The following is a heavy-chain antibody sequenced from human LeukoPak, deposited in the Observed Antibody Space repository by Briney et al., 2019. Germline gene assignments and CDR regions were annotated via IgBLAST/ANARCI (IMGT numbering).Heavy chain of an antibody. D-gene: IGHD3-10*01. CDR2: INHSGST. CDR3: ARQRGYNPYYYGSGSYGGNPFDY. V-gene: IGHV4-34*01. CDR1: GGSFSGYY. Sequence: PSETLSLTCAVYGGSFSGYYWSWIRQPPGKGLKWIGEINHSGSTNYNPSLKSRVTISVDTPKNQFSLKLSSVTAADTAVYYCARQRGYNPYYYGSGSYGGNPFDYWGQGTLVTVSS. J-gene: IGHJ4*02.